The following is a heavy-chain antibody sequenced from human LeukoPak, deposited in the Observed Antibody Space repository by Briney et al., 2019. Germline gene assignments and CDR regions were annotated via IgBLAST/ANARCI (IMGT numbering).Heavy chain of an antibody. CDR3: ARDGSYYGILTRDWFDP. J-gene: IGHJ5*02. CDR1: GFIFSSYS. D-gene: IGHD3-9*01. CDR2: ISSSSSYI. V-gene: IGHV3-21*01. Sequence: GGSLRLSCAASGFIFSSYSMNWVRQAPGKGLEWVSSISSSSSYIYYADSVKGRFTISRDNAKNSLYLQMNSLRAEDTAVYYCARDGSYYGILTRDWFDPWGQGTLVTVSS.